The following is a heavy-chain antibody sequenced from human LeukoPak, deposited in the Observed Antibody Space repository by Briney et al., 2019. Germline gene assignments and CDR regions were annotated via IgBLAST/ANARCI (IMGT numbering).Heavy chain of an antibody. D-gene: IGHD2-2*01. J-gene: IGHJ5*02. CDR3: ARDIVVVPAAEGLRFDP. Sequence: GSSVKVSCKASGGTFSSYAISWVRQAPGQGLEWMGWISAYNGNTNYAQKLQGRVTMTTDTSTSTAYMELRSLRSDDTAVYYCARDIVVVPAAEGLRFDPWGQGTLVTVSS. V-gene: IGHV1-18*01. CDR1: GGTFSSYA. CDR2: ISAYNGNT.